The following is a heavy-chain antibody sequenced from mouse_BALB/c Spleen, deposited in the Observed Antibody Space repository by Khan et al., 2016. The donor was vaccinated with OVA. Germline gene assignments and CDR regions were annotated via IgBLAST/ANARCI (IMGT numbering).Heavy chain of an antibody. Sequence: QVQLMQSGPGLVAPSQTLYISCTASGFSFTSYGVHWVRQPPGKGLEWLGVIWAGGGTNYNSALMSRLSISKDDSTSHAFLIMNSLQTDEAAMYYCARIGDIWGQGTTLTVAS. D-gene: IGHD1-3*01. CDR2: IWAGGGT. V-gene: IGHV2-9*02. J-gene: IGHJ2*01. CDR1: GFSFTSYG. CDR3: ARIGDI.